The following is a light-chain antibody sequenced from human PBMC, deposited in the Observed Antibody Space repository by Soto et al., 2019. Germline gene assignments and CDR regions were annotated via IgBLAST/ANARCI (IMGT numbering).Light chain of an antibody. CDR2: VAS. J-gene: IGKJ1*01. CDR1: QTISTY. Sequence: DIQMTQSPSSLSASVGDRVTITCRASQTISTYLNWYQLKSGKAPKLLIYVASNLQSGVPSRFSGSGSGTDFTLTISSLQPEDSATYYCQQSFTTPRTFCQGTKVEV. V-gene: IGKV1-39*01. CDR3: QQSFTTPRT.